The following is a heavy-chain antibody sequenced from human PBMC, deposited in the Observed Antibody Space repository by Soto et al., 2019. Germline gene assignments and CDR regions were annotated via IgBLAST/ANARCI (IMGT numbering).Heavy chain of an antibody. CDR2: IFYSGST. D-gene: IGHD2-15*01. Sequence: QVQLQESGPGLVKPSQTLSLTCTVSGGTISSGDDYWSWIRQPPGGGLEWIGYIFYSGSTYYNPSLTSRVTISADTSKTQLSLNLTSVTAADTAIYYCASVKSSARGGGRCQGRLAPWGQGTLVTVSS. CDR1: GGTISSGDDY. V-gene: IGHV4-30-4*01. CDR3: ASVKSSARGGGRCQGRLAP. J-gene: IGHJ5*02.